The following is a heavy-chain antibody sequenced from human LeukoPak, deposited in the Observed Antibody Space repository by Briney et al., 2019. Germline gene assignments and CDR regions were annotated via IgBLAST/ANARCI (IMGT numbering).Heavy chain of an antibody. Sequence: GASVKVSCKASGGTFSSYAISWVRQAPGQGLEWMGGIIPIFGTANYAQKFQGRVTITAGESTSTAYMELSSLRSEDTAVYYCARGVTAMAPLASGYWGQGTLVTVSS. J-gene: IGHJ4*02. CDR2: IIPIFGTA. CDR3: ARGVTAMAPLASGY. D-gene: IGHD5-18*01. CDR1: GGTFSSYA. V-gene: IGHV1-69*13.